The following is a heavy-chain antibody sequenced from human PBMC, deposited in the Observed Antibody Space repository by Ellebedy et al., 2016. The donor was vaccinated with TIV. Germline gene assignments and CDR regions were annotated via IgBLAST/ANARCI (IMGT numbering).Heavy chain of an antibody. Sequence: GGSLRLSXAASGFTFSNYCMHWVRQAPGKGLEWVASIPHDGMNKFYADSVKGRFTISRDNSKSTLYLQMNSLRAEDTAVYYCAKDGIHYYGSGSFIDHWGQGTLVTVSS. V-gene: IGHV3-30*18. CDR3: AKDGIHYYGSGSFIDH. D-gene: IGHD3-10*01. J-gene: IGHJ4*02. CDR2: IPHDGMNK. CDR1: GFTFSNYC.